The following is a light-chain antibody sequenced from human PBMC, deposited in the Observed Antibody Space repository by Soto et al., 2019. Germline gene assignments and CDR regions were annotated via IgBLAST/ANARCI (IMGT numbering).Light chain of an antibody. CDR2: EAS. CDR1: QNINTY. V-gene: IGKV1-39*01. J-gene: IGKJ3*01. CDR3: QQRSTAPFT. Sequence: DIQMTQSPSSLSASVGDRVTITCRASQNINTYLNWYQQKPGKAPKLLIFEASSLQSGVPSRFSGSGSRTDFTLPISSLQPEDFATYYCQQRSTAPFTFGPGTKVDIK.